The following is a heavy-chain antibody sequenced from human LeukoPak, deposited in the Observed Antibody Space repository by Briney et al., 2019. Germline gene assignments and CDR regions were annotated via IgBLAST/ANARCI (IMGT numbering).Heavy chain of an antibody. V-gene: IGHV3-13*01. D-gene: IGHD2-21*02. J-gene: IGHJ4*02. Sequence: PGGSLRLSCAASGFTFSSYDIHWVRQATGKGLEWVSGIGTAGEIYYPGSVKGRFTISRDNSKNTLYLQMNSLRAEDTAVYYCAKWGCSGSDCYPFDYWGQGTLVTVSS. CDR1: GFTFSSYD. CDR2: IGTAGEI. CDR3: AKWGCSGSDCYPFDY.